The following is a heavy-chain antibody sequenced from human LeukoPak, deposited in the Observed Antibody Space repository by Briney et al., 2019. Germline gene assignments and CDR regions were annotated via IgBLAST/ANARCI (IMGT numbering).Heavy chain of an antibody. CDR1: GFTFSSYA. CDR2: ISSGGTT. D-gene: IGHD4/OR15-4a*01. J-gene: IGHJ3*02. CDR3: ARKGVLHAFDI. V-gene: IGHV3-23*01. Sequence: GGSLRLACAASGFTFSSYAMSWVRQAPGKGLEWVSAISSGGTTYYADSVKGRFTTSRDNSKNTLYLQMNSLRAEDTAVFYCARKGVLHAFDIWGQGTMVTVSS.